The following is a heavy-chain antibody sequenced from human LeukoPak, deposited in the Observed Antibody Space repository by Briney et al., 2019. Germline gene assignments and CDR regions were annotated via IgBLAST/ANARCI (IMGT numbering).Heavy chain of an antibody. J-gene: IGHJ4*02. Sequence: GGSLRLSCAASGFTFSSYWMSWVRQAPGKGLEWVSAISGSGGSTYYADSVKGRFTISRDNSKNTLYLQMNSLRAEDTAVYYCAKLVAAAGTRFDYWGQGTLVTVSS. CDR2: ISGSGGST. CDR1: GFTFSSYW. D-gene: IGHD6-13*01. V-gene: IGHV3-23*01. CDR3: AKLVAAAGTRFDY.